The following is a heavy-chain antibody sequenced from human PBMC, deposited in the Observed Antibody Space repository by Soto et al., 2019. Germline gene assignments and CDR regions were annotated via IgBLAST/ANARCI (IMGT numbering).Heavy chain of an antibody. V-gene: IGHV1-8*01. CDR1: GYTFTSYD. Sequence: ASVKVSCTASGYTFTSYDINWVRQATGQGLEWMGWMNPNSGNTGYAQKFQGRVTMTRNTSISTAYMELSSLRSEDTAVYYCARGGAFGSGWSVLAFDIWGQGTMVTVSS. CDR2: MNPNSGNT. J-gene: IGHJ3*02. D-gene: IGHD6-19*01. CDR3: ARGGAFGSGWSVLAFDI.